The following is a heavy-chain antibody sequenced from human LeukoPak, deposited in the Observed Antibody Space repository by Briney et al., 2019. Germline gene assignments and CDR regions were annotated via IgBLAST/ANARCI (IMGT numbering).Heavy chain of an antibody. Sequence: ASVKVSCKTSGFTFGTSTMPWVRQAPGQGLEWIGWIVVSSGYREYAQKLQERVTITTDMSTSTSYLELRSLEFEDTAVYYCAAERYEGHCCWFDPWGQGTLVTVSS. V-gene: IGHV1-58*02. CDR2: IVVSSGYR. D-gene: IGHD1-14*01. J-gene: IGHJ5*02. CDR3: AAERYEGHCCWFDP. CDR1: GFTFGTST.